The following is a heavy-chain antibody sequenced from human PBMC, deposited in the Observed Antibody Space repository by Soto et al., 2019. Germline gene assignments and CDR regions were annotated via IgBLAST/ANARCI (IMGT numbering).Heavy chain of an antibody. CDR3: ASSGNYDSSGHFDY. CDR2: IIPIFGTA. J-gene: IGHJ4*02. CDR1: GGTFSSYA. Sequence: GASVKVSCKASGGTFSSYAISWVRQAPGQGLEWMGGIIPIFGTANYAQKFQGRVTITADESTSTAYMELSSLRSEDTAVYYCASSGNYDSSGHFDYWGQGTLVTGSS. V-gene: IGHV1-69*13. D-gene: IGHD3-22*01.